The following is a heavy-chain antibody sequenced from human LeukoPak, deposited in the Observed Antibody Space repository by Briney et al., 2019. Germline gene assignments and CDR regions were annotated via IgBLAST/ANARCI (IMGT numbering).Heavy chain of an antibody. Sequence: PGESLKISCKGSGYSFTSYWISWVRQMPGKGLEWMGRIDPSDSYTNYSPSFQGHVTVSADKSINTAYLQWSSLKASDTPMYYCARSSSISARTGFDYWGQGTLVTVSS. CDR2: IDPSDSYT. D-gene: IGHD6-6*01. CDR3: ARSSSISARTGFDY. J-gene: IGHJ4*02. V-gene: IGHV5-10-1*01. CDR1: GYSFTSYW.